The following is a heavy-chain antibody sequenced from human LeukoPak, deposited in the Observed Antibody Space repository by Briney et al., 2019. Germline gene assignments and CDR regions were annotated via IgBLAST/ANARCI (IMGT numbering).Heavy chain of an antibody. D-gene: IGHD3-3*01. J-gene: IGHJ4*02. CDR3: ARTITIFGALGYFDY. CDR1: GXSISSGAYS. CDR2: IYYSGNT. Sequence: SQTLSHTCTVSGXSISSGAYSWSWVRQHPGKGLEWIAYIYYSGNTYYNPSLKRRVTISVDTSKNQFSLKLSSVTAADTAVYYCARTITIFGALGYFDYWGQGTLVTVSS. V-gene: IGHV4-31*03.